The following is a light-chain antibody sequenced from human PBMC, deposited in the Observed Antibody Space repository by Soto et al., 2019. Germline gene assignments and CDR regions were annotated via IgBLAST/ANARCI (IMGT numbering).Light chain of an antibody. Sequence: QSVLTQSPSASGTPGQRVTIACSGSNSNIGSNNVNWYRHVPGTTPKLLIFRSDQRPSGVPDRFSGSRSGTSAALVINGRQSGEEAPYYCAAWDDSRYGVVFGGGTKLTVL. V-gene: IGLV1-44*01. CDR3: AAWDDSRYGVV. J-gene: IGLJ2*01. CDR2: RSD. CDR1: NSNIGSNN.